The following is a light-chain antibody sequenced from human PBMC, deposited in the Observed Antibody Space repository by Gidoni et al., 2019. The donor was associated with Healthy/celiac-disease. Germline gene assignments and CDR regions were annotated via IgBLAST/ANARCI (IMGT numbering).Light chain of an antibody. CDR3: QQYGSSPI. V-gene: IGKV3-20*01. Sequence: EIVLTQSPGTLSLSPGESATLSCRASQSVSSSYLAWYQQKPGQAPRLLIYGASSRATGIPDRFSGSGSGTDFTLTISRLEPEDFAVYYCQQYGSSPIFGGGTKVEIK. J-gene: IGKJ4*01. CDR1: QSVSSSY. CDR2: GAS.